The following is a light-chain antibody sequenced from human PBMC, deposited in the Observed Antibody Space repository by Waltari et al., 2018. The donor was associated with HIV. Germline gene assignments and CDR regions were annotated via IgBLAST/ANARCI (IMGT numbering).Light chain of an antibody. CDR1: SSAVGSYNY. CDR3: CSYAGTYTFVV. V-gene: IGLV2-11*01. CDR2: EVS. J-gene: IGLJ2*01. Sequence: QSALTQPRSLSGSPGQSVTISCTGTSSAVGSYNYVPWYQHHPGKAPNLILYEVSGRPSGVPDRFSGSKSGNTASLTISGLQAEDEADYYCCSYAGTYTFVVFGGGTKLTVL.